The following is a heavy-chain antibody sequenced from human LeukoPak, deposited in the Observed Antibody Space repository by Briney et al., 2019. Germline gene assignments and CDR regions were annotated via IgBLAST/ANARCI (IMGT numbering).Heavy chain of an antibody. CDR2: IYYSGST. J-gene: IGHJ4*02. V-gene: IGHV4-59*08. CDR3: ARHALGYCSSTSCLSFDY. CDR1: GGSISSYY. D-gene: IGHD2-2*03. Sequence: SETLSLTCTVSGGSISSYYWSWIRQPPGKGLEWIGYIYYSGSTNHNPSLKSRVTISVDTSKNQFSLKLSSVTAADTAVYYCARHALGYCSSTSCLSFDYWGQGTLVTVSS.